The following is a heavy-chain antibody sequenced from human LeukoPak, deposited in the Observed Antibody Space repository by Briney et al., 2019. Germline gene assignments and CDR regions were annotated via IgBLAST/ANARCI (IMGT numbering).Heavy chain of an antibody. CDR2: TSAYNGNT. Sequence: ASVKVSCKASGYTFTSYGISWVRQAPGQGLEWMGWTSAYNGNTNYAQKLQGRVTMTTDTSTSTAYMELRSLRSDDTAVYYCARETAYYYDSSGYYPGYYYYGMDVWGQGTTVTVSS. D-gene: IGHD3-22*01. CDR3: ARETAYYYDSSGYYPGYYYYGMDV. CDR1: GYTFTSYG. J-gene: IGHJ6*02. V-gene: IGHV1-18*01.